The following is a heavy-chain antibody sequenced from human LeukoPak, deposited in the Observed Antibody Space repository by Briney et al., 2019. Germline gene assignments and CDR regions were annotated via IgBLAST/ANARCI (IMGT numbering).Heavy chain of an antibody. Sequence: GGSLRLSCAASGFTFSSYGMHWVRQAPGKGLEWVVFIRYDGSNKYYADSVKGRFTISRDNSKNSLYLQMNSLRAEDTAVYYCAASLERSGYTPLPHWGQGTLVTVSS. CDR1: GFTFSSYG. CDR3: AASLERSGYTPLPH. J-gene: IGHJ4*02. V-gene: IGHV3-30*02. CDR2: IRYDGSNK. D-gene: IGHD3-3*01.